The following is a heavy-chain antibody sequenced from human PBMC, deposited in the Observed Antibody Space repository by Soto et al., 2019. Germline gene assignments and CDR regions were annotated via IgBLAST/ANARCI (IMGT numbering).Heavy chain of an antibody. CDR1: GGSISSGGYY. J-gene: IGHJ5*02. V-gene: IGHV4-31*03. CDR3: ARDENYCSSTSCPRGGFDP. CDR2: IYYSGST. D-gene: IGHD2-2*01. Sequence: SETLSLTCTVSGGSISSGGYYWSWIRQHPGKGLEWIGYIYYSGSTYYNPSLKSRVTISVDTSKNQFSLKLSSVTAADTAVYYCARDENYCSSTSCPRGGFDPWGQGTLVTVSS.